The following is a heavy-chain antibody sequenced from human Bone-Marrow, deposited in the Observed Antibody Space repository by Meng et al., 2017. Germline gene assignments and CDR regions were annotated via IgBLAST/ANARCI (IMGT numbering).Heavy chain of an antibody. CDR3: ASLYYDSSGYYYPEYFQH. CDR2: IIPIFGTA. D-gene: IGHD3-22*01. Sequence: SVKVSCKASGGTFSSYAISWVRQAPGQGLEWMGGIIPIFGTANYAQKFQGRVTITTDESTSIAYMELSSLRSEDTAVYYCASLYYDSSGYYYPEYFQHWGQGTLVTVSS. CDR1: GGTFSSYA. V-gene: IGHV1-69*05. J-gene: IGHJ1*01.